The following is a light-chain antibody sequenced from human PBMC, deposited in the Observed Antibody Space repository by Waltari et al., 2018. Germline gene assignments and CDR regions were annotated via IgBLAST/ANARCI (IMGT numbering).Light chain of an antibody. CDR1: QGVHNY. Sequence: VFPHSPAILSLSPGERPSLSCSANQGVHNYLAWYQQKPGQPPRLLIYHVSNRATHSPARFSGSGFATDFTLTISSLEPEDFAVYYCQQRRAWPLTFGGGTKVEIK. V-gene: IGKV3-11*01. CDR2: HVS. CDR3: QQRRAWPLT. J-gene: IGKJ4*01.